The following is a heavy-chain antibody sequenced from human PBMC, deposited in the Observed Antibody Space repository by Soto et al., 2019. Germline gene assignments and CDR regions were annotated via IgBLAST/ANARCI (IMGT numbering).Heavy chain of an antibody. V-gene: IGHV3-7*01. Sequence: GGSLRLSCAASGFTFSSYWMSWVRQAPGKGLEWVANIKQDGSEKYYVDSVKGRFTISRDNAKNSLYLQMNSLRAEDTAVYYCARYGDYYYYYMDVWGKGTTVTVSS. J-gene: IGHJ6*03. CDR1: GFTFSSYW. CDR2: IKQDGSEK. CDR3: ARYGDYYYYYMDV. D-gene: IGHD4-17*01.